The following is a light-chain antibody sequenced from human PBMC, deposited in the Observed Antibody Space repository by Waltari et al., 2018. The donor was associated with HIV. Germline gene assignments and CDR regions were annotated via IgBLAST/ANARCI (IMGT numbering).Light chain of an antibody. CDR1: SSNIGSNY. Sequence: QSVLTQPPSASGTPGQRVTISCSGSSSNIGSNYVYWYQQLPGTAPKLLMYWNNQLPSGVPDRFSGSKSGTSASLAISGLRSEDEADYYCAAWDASLSGWVFGGGTKLTVL. V-gene: IGLV1-47*01. CDR3: AAWDASLSGWV. J-gene: IGLJ3*02. CDR2: WNN.